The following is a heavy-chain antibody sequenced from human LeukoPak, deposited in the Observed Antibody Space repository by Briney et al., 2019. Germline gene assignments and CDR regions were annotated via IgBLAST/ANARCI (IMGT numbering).Heavy chain of an antibody. CDR1: GFTFSSYG. CDR3: AKYQRQWLPKGGFDY. Sequence: GRSLRLSCAASGFTFSSYGMHWVRQAPGQGLEWVAVISYDGNNKYCADSVKGRFTISRDNSKNTLYLQMDNLRAEDTAVYYCAKYQRQWLPKGGFDYWGQGALVTVSS. D-gene: IGHD6-19*01. CDR2: ISYDGNNK. J-gene: IGHJ4*02. V-gene: IGHV3-30*18.